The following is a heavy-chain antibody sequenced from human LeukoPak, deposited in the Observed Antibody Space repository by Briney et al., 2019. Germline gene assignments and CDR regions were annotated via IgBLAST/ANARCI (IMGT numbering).Heavy chain of an antibody. CDR3: ASHYETSGYFGFDI. CDR2: IHPGSSNT. CDR1: GYVFTNYW. Sequence: GESLKISCKGSGYVFTNYWIAWVRQVPEEGLEWMGIIHPGSSNTKYGPSFQGQVAISADKSISTAYLHWNNLRASDTAMYYCASHYETSGYFGFDIWGQGTLVTVSS. V-gene: IGHV5-51*01. D-gene: IGHD3-22*01. J-gene: IGHJ4*02.